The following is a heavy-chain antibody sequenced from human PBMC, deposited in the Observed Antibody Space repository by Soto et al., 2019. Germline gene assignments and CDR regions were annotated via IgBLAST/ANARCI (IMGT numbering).Heavy chain of an antibody. D-gene: IGHD1-20*01. J-gene: IGHJ5*02. V-gene: IGHV1-69*13. CDR3: ARDGDNSWPLP. Sequence: ASVSVSCKASGGTFSSYAISWVRQAPGQGLESMGGIIPMFGTSNYAQKFQGRATITVDESASTAYMELSSLRSEDTAVYYCARDGDNSWPLPWGQGNLVTVSS. CDR1: GGTFSSYA. CDR2: IIPMFGTS.